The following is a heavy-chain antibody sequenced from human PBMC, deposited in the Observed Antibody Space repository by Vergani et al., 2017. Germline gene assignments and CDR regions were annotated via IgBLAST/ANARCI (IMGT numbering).Heavy chain of an antibody. J-gene: IGHJ4*02. CDR2: IKSKTAGGTT. D-gene: IGHD6-19*01. Sequence: EVQLVESGGGLVKPGGSLRLSCAASGFTFSNAWMSWVRQAPGKGLEWVGRIKSKTAGGTTDYAAPVKGRFTISRDDSKNTLYLQMNSLKTEDTAVYYCTVGIAVVQALGYFDYWGQGTLVTVSS. CDR1: GFTFSNAW. CDR3: TVGIAVVQALGYFDY. V-gene: IGHV3-15*01.